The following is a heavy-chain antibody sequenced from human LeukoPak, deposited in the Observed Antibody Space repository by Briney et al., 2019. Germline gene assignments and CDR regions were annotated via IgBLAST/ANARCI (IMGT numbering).Heavy chain of an antibody. CDR3: ARVGYCSSTSCQNWFDP. J-gene: IGHJ5*02. CDR2: ISSSSSTI. D-gene: IGHD2-2*01. Sequence: GGSLRLSCAASGFTFSSYSMNWVRQAPGKGLEWVSYISSSSSTIYYADSVKGRFTISRDNAKNSLYLQMNSLRDEDTAVYYCARVGYCSSTSCQNWFDPWGQGTLVTVSS. V-gene: IGHV3-48*02. CDR1: GFTFSSYS.